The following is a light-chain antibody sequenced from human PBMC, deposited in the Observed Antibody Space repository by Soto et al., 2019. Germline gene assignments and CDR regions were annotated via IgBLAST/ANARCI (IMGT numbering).Light chain of an antibody. V-gene: IGLV2-14*03. J-gene: IGLJ3*02. CDR2: EVT. CDR1: SSDVGGYNL. Sequence: QSALTQPASVSGSPGQSITISCTGTSSDVGGYNLVSWYQQHPGEAPKLMIYEVTNRPSGVSNRFSGSMSGNTASLTISGLQAEDEADYYCSSYIPRITDWAFGGGTKLTVL. CDR3: SSYIPRITDWA.